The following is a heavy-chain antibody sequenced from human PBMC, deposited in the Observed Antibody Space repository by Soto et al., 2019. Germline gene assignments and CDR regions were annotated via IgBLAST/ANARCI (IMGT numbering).Heavy chain of an antibody. J-gene: IGHJ4*02. V-gene: IGHV3-30-3*01. Sequence: QVQLVESGGGVVQPGGSLRLSCAASGFSFSRFAIYWVRQAPGKGLEWVAVISKDGSVIYYADSVKGRFTISRDNSKSSLFLQVNRLTTEDTAVYHCARSRSGAVPGSLGFWGQVTLVTVSS. CDR2: ISKDGSVI. D-gene: IGHD3-10*01. CDR1: GFSFSRFA. CDR3: ARSRSGAVPGSLGF.